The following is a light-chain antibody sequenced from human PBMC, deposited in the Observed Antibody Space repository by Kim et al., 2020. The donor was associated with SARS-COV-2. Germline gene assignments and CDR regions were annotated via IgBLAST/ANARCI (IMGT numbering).Light chain of an antibody. J-gene: IGLJ1*01. CDR3: QAWDTSTVV. Sequence: SYELTQPPSVSVSPGQTANITCSGDKLGDKYACWYQQKPGQSPVLVIYQDNKRPSGIPERFSGSNSGNTATLTISGTQAMDEADFYCQAWDTSTVVFGTGTKVTVL. CDR2: QDN. CDR1: KLGDKY. V-gene: IGLV3-1*01.